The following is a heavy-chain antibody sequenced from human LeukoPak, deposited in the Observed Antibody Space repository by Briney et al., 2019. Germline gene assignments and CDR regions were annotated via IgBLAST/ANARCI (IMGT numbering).Heavy chain of an antibody. D-gene: IGHD6-13*01. CDR2: INADGSST. V-gene: IGHV3-74*01. CDR1: GFTFSSYW. CDR3: ARGNIAAAGIHY. Sequence: GGSLRLSCAASGFTFSSYWMHWVRQAPGKGLVWVSRINADGSSTSYVDSVMGRFSISRDNADNTLYLQMNSVRVEDTAIYYCARGNIAAAGIHYWGQGTLVIVSS. J-gene: IGHJ4*02.